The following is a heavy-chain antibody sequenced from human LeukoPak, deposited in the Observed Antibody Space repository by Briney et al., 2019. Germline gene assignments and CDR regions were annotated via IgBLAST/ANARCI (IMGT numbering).Heavy chain of an antibody. CDR1: GFTFGEYA. CDR3: SSIRARGSYCISGYYFDY. J-gene: IGHJ4*02. D-gene: IGHD1-26*01. V-gene: IGHV3-49*04. Sequence: GRSLRLSCSTSGFTFGEYALSWVRQAPGKGLEWVGPIRSKAYGAATEYAASVKGRFTNSREDSKSIAYVQMNSLKIEDTAVYYCSSIRARGSYCISGYYFDYWGRGTLVTASS. CDR2: IRSKAYGAAT.